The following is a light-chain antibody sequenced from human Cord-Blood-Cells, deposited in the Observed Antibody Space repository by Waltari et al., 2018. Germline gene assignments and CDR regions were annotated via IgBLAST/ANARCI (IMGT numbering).Light chain of an antibody. CDR2: GAS. Sequence: IALTQSPGTLSLSPGERATLSCRASQSVSSSYLGWYQQKPGQAPRLRIYGASSRTTSIPGMISGGGSGTDFTLTISRLEPEDVAEYYCQQYDSSPRTFGGGTKVEIK. CDR1: QSVSSSY. CDR3: QQYDSSPRT. J-gene: IGKJ4*01. V-gene: IGKV3-20*01.